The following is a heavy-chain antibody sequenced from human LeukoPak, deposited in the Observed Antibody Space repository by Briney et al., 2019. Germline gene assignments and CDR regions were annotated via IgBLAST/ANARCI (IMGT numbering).Heavy chain of an antibody. Sequence: SETLSLTCTVSGGSISSYYWSWIRQPPGKGLEWIGYIYYSGSTNYNPSLKSRVTISVDTSKNQFSLKLSSVTAADTAVYYCARQPAGTAAFDIWAQGTVVTVSS. CDR2: IYYSGST. D-gene: IGHD1-14*01. J-gene: IGHJ3*02. CDR1: GGSISSYY. CDR3: ARQPAGTAAFDI. V-gene: IGHV4-59*08.